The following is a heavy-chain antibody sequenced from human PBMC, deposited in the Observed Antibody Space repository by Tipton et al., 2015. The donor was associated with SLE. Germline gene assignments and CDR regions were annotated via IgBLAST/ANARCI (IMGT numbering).Heavy chain of an antibody. D-gene: IGHD1-26*01. CDR3: ASSPWVGGDTNLWAYYFQF. CDR1: GDSITSSHW. J-gene: IGHJ4*02. V-gene: IGHV4-4*02. Sequence: TLSLTCDVSGDSITSSHWWSWVRQSPVKGLEWIGEVYHSGSTNYNPSLKSRVTISLDRSKNQFSLRLASLTAADTAVYYCASSPWVGGDTNLWAYYFQFWGQGALVTVSS. CDR2: VYHSGST.